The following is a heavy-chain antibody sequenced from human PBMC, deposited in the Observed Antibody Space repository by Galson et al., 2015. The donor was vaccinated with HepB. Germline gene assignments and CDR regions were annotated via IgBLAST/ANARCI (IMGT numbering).Heavy chain of an antibody. J-gene: IGHJ3*02. CDR1: GFTFCNYG. V-gene: IGHV3-33*01. CDR3: ARSPSSSWGDGFDI. Sequence: SLRLSCAASGFTFCNYGMHWVRQAPGKGLEWVAVIWFDGSNKDCLDSVRGRFTISRDNSKNMLFLEMNSLRDEDTATYYCARSPSSSWGDGFDIWGQGTMVSVSS. D-gene: IGHD6-13*01. CDR2: IWFDGSNK.